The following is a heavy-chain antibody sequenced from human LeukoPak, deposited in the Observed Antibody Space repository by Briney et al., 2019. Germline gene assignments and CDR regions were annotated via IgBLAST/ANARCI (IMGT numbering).Heavy chain of an antibody. Sequence: GGSLRLSCAASGFTFSRSAMTWVRQGPGTGLEFVASIIYSGGATYYADSVKGRFTISRDNSKNTLYLQMNSPRAEDTALYYCAKDGLYYDGSEHVYYFDSWGQGTLVTVSS. CDR3: AKDGLYYDGSEHVYYFDS. D-gene: IGHD3-22*01. CDR1: GFTFSRSA. J-gene: IGHJ4*02. CDR2: IIYSGGAT. V-gene: IGHV3-23*01.